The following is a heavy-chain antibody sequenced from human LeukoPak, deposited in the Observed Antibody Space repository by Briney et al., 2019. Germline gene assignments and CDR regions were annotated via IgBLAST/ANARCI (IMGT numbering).Heavy chain of an antibody. CDR3: AREVYYDSSGYYN. J-gene: IGHJ4*02. Sequence: ASVKVSCKASGDTFTSYDINWVRQAPGQGLEWMGWMNPNNGDTGYAQKFEGRVTITRNASISTAYMELSSLRSEDTAVYYCAREVYYDSSGYYNWGQGTLVTVSS. D-gene: IGHD3-22*01. CDR1: GDTFTSYD. V-gene: IGHV1-8*03. CDR2: MNPNNGDT.